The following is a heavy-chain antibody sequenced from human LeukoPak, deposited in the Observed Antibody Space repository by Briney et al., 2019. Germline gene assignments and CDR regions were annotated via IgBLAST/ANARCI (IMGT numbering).Heavy chain of an antibody. J-gene: IGHJ4*02. V-gene: IGHV3-48*01. CDR2: ISSISRII. D-gene: IGHD6-13*01. CDR3: TRSRPGTEAGQPNFDY. CDR1: GFTFSTYS. Sequence: GSLRLSCAASGFTFSTYSMSWVRQAPGKGLEWVSYISSISRIIYYADSVKGRFTISRDNARNSLYLQMNSLRAEDTAVYYCTRSRPGTEAGQPNFDYWGQGTLATVSS.